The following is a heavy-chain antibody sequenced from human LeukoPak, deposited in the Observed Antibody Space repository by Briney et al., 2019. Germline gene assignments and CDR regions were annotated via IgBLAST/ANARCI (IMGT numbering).Heavy chain of an antibody. CDR2: ISYDGSNK. CDR1: GFTFSSFG. J-gene: IGHJ4*02. D-gene: IGHD6-13*01. Sequence: GGSLRLSCAASGFTFSSFGMDWVRQAPGKGLEWVAVISYDGSNKYYADSVKGRFTISRDNSKNTLYLQMNSLRAEDTAVYYCAKDRGSSWSCYDYWGQGTLVTVSS. V-gene: IGHV3-30*18. CDR3: AKDRGSSWSCYDY.